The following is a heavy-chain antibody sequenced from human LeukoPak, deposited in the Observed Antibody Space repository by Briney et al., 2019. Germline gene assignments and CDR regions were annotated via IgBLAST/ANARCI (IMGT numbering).Heavy chain of an antibody. CDR2: ISAYNGNT. J-gene: IGHJ4*02. CDR3: ARRISDILTGYYFDY. CDR1: GYTFTDYY. V-gene: IGHV1-18*04. Sequence: ASVKVSCKASGYTFTDYYMHWVRQAPGQGLEWMGWISAYNGNTNYAQKFQGRVTMTTDTSTSTAYMELRSLRSDDTAVYYCARRISDILTGYYFDYWGQGTLVTVSS. D-gene: IGHD3-9*01.